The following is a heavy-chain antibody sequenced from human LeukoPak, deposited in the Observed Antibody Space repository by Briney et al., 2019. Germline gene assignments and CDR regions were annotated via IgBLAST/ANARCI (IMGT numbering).Heavy chain of an antibody. CDR2: IIPIFGTA. D-gene: IGHD6-6*01. J-gene: IGHJ6*02. CDR3: VRVGGSYPYGMDV. Sequence: SVKVSCKASGGTFSSYAISWVRQAPGQGLEWMGGIIPIFGTANYAQQFQGRVTITADESTSTAYMEVNSLRAEDTAVYYCVRVGGSYPYGMDVWGQGTTVTVSS. V-gene: IGHV1-69*13. CDR1: GGTFSSYA.